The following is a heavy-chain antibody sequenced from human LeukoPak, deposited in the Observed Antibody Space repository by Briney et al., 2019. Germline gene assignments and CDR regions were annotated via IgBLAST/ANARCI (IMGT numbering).Heavy chain of an antibody. J-gene: IGHJ4*02. Sequence: SETLSLTCTVSGSSISSYYWSWIRQPPGKGLEWIGYIYYSGSTNYNPSLKSRVTISVDTSKSQFSLKLSSVTAADTAVYYCARQVGYSSGWYDYWGQGTLVTVSS. CDR2: IYYSGST. CDR1: GSSISSYY. V-gene: IGHV4-59*08. D-gene: IGHD6-19*01. CDR3: ARQVGYSSGWYDY.